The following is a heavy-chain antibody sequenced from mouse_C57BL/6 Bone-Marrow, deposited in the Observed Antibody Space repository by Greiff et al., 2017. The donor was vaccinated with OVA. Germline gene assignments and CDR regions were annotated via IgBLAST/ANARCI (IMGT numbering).Heavy chain of an antibody. J-gene: IGHJ3*01. CDR1: GFNIKNTY. CDR2: IDPANGNT. Sequence: DVQLVESVAELVRPGASVKLSCTASGFNIKNTYMHWVKQRPEQGLEWIGRIDPANGNTKYAPKFQGKATITADTSSNTAYLQLSSLTSEDTAIYYCAPLYYYGSSYAWFAYWGQGTLVTVSA. D-gene: IGHD1-1*01. V-gene: IGHV14-3*01. CDR3: APLYYYGSSYAWFAY.